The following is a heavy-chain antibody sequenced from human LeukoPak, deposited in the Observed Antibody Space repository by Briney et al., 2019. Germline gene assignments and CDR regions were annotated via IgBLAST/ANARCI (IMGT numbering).Heavy chain of an antibody. J-gene: IGHJ5*02. CDR1: GFTFSSYW. CDR2: INQDGSEK. V-gene: IGHV3-7*01. CDR3: ARDCGGYSSGWSYNWFDP. D-gene: IGHD6-19*01. Sequence: GGSLRLSCAASGFTFSSYWMTWVRQGPGKGLEWVANINQDGSEKYYVGSVKGRLTISRDNAKNSLYLQMNSLRAEDTAVYYCARDCGGYSSGWSYNWFDPWGQGTLVTVSS.